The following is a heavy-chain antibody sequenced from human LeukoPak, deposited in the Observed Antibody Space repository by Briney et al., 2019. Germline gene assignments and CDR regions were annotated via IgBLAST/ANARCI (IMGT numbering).Heavy chain of an antibody. CDR1: GFTFYDYG. D-gene: IGHD2-8*01. Sequence: GGSLRLSCAASGFTFYDYGMTWVRQAPGKGLEWVSTISGSGLSTYYADSVKGRFTISRDNSKNTLYLQMNSLRAEDTAVYYCATLMVYASAFDYWGQGTLVTVSS. V-gene: IGHV3-23*01. CDR2: ISGSGLST. CDR3: ATLMVYASAFDY. J-gene: IGHJ4*02.